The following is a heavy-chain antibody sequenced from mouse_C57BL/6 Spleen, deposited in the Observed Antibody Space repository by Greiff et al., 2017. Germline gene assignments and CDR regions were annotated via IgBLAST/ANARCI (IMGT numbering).Heavy chain of an antibody. CDR3: ARRDRDYGSSYDWYFDV. CDR2: IYPRDGST. Sequence: QVQLQQSGPELVKPGASVKLSCKASGYTFTSYDINWVKQRPGQGLEWIGWIYPRDGSTKYNEKFKGKATLTVDTSSSTAYMELPRLTSEDSAVYFCARRDRDYGSSYDWYFDVWGTGTTVTVSS. J-gene: IGHJ1*03. CDR1: GYTFTSYD. D-gene: IGHD1-1*01. V-gene: IGHV1-85*01.